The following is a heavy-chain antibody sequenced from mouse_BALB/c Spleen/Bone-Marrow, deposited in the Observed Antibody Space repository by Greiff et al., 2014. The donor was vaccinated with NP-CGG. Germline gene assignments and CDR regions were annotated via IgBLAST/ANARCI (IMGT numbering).Heavy chain of an antibody. CDR2: INPYNGGT. CDR1: GYSFTGYT. D-gene: IGHD1-1*01. Sequence: VQLQQSGPELVKPGASMKISCKASGYSFTGYTMNWVKQSHGKNLEWIGLINPYNGGTSYNQKFKGKATLTVDKSSSTAYMELLIRTFEASAVYFFSRSDQGYGFAYWGQGTLVTVSA. V-gene: IGHV1-26*01. CDR3: SRSDQGYGFAY. J-gene: IGHJ3*01.